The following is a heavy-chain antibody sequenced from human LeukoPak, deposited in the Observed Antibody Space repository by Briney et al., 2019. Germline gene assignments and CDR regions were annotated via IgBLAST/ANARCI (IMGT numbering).Heavy chain of an antibody. V-gene: IGHV4-34*01. J-gene: IGHJ4*02. D-gene: IGHD2-2*01. CDR2: INHSGST. CDR1: GGSFSGYY. Sequence: SETLSLTCAVYGGSFSGYYWSWIRQPPGKGLEWIGEINHSGSTNYNPSLKSRVTISVDTSKTQFSLKLSSVTAADTAVYYCARGRIRYCSSTSCYPFDYWGQGTLVTVSS. CDR3: ARGRIRYCSSTSCYPFDY.